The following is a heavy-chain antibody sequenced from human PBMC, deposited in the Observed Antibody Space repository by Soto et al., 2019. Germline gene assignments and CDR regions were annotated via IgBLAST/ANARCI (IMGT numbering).Heavy chain of an antibody. J-gene: IGHJ4*02. CDR1: GFTFSSYS. CDR2: ISSSSSYI. CDR3: ARDIETVAGYFDY. V-gene: IGHV3-21*01. Sequence: EVQLVESGGGLVKPGGSLRLSCAASGFTFSSYSMNWVRQAPGKGLEWVSSISSSSSYIYYADSVKGRFTISRDNAKKSLYLQMNSLRAEDTAVYYCARDIETVAGYFDYWGQGTLVTVSS. D-gene: IGHD6-19*01.